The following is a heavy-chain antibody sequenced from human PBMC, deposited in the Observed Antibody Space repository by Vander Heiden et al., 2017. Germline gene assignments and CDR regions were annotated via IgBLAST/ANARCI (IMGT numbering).Heavy chain of an antibody. J-gene: IGHJ4*02. CDR1: GFTFSGYA. CDR2: ISGSGGST. D-gene: IGHD1-26*01. Sequence: EVQLLESGGGLVQPGGSLRLSCAASGFTFSGYAMSWVRQAPGKGMEWVSAISGSGGSTYYADSVKGRFTISRDNSKNTLYLQMNSLRAEDTAVYYCAKESRYSGSLIGDGDWGQGTLVTVSS. V-gene: IGHV3-23*01. CDR3: AKESRYSGSLIGDGD.